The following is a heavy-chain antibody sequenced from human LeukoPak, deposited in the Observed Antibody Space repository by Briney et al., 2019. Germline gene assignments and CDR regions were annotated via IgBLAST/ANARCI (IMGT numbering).Heavy chain of an antibody. CDR2: ISGSSSYI. Sequence: PGGSLRLSCAASGFTFSDYYMNWIRQAPGRGLEWVSYISGSSSYIYYADSVKGRFTISRDNAKNSLYLQMNSLRAEDTAVYYCARAETTVTRPHWFDPWGPGTLFTVSS. CDR3: ARAETTVTRPHWFDP. V-gene: IGHV3-11*04. D-gene: IGHD4-17*01. CDR1: GFTFSDYY. J-gene: IGHJ5*02.